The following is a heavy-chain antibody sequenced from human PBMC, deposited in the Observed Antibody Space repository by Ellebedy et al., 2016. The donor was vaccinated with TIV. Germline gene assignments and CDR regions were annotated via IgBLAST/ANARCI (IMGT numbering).Heavy chain of an antibody. CDR2: INHSGFI. J-gene: IGHJ4*02. CDR3: ARFRGGGGSSYFDH. V-gene: IGHV4-34*01. Sequence: SETLSLTXAVYGGSFSGFYWSWIRQPPGKGLEWIGEINHSGFITYNPSLKSRVTISVDTSNNQLSLRLTSVTAADTAVYYCARFRGGGGSSYFDHWGQGTLVTVSS. CDR1: GGSFSGFY. D-gene: IGHD2-15*01.